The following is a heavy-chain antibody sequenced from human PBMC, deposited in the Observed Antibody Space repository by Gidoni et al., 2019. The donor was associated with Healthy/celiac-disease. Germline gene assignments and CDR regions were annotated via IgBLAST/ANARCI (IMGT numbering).Heavy chain of an antibody. CDR2: IYYSGST. CDR3: AREAPVGSEGGDDAFDI. D-gene: IGHD3-16*01. CDR1: GGSISSYY. V-gene: IGHV4-59*01. J-gene: IGHJ3*02. Sequence: QVQLQESGPGLVKPSETLSLTCTVSGGSISSYYWSWIRQPPGKGLEWIGYIYYSGSTNYNPSLKSRVTISVDTSKNQFSLKLSSVTAADTAVYYCAREAPVGSEGGDDAFDIWGQGTMVTVSS.